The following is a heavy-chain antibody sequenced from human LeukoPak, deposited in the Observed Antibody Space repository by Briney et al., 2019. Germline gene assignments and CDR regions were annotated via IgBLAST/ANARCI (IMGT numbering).Heavy chain of an antibody. J-gene: IGHJ6*02. CDR3: ARGGTYYDFWNGYSYYYGMDV. V-gene: IGHV3-33*01. Sequence: PGGSLRLSCAASGFTFSSYGMHWVRQAPGKGLEWVAVIWYDGSNKYYADSVKGRFTISRDNSKNTLYLQMNSLRAEDTAVYYCARGGTYYDFWNGYSYYYGMDVWGQGTTVTVSS. D-gene: IGHD3-3*01. CDR2: IWYDGSNK. CDR1: GFTFSSYG.